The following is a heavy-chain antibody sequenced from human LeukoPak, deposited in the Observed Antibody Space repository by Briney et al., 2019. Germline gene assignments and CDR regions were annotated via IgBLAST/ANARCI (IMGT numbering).Heavy chain of an antibody. V-gene: IGHV3-21*01. CDR3: ARTSGYSSSWYFDY. J-gene: IGHJ4*02. D-gene: IGHD6-13*01. CDR2: ISSSSSYI. Sequence: PGGSLRLSCAASGFPFSSYSMNWVRQAPGKGLEWVPSISSSSSYIYYADSVKGRFTISRDNAKNSLYLQMNSLRAEDTAVYYCARTSGYSSSWYFDYWGRGTLVTVSS. CDR1: GFPFSSYS.